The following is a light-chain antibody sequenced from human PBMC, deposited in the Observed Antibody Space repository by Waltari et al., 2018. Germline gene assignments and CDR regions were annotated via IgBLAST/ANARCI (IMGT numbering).Light chain of an antibody. Sequence: DIQMTQSPSSLSASVGDRVTITCRASQSISSYLNWYQQKPGKAPELLIYAASSLQSGVPSRFSCSGSGTDFTLTISSLQPEDFATYYCQQYDNLPWTFGQGTKVEIK. J-gene: IGKJ1*01. CDR1: QSISSY. CDR3: QQYDNLPWT. V-gene: IGKV1-39*01. CDR2: AAS.